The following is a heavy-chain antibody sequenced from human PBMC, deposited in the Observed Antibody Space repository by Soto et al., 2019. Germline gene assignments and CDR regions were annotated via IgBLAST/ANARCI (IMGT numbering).Heavy chain of an antibody. CDR2: IYYSGST. V-gene: IGHV4-30-4*01. D-gene: IGHD4-17*01. CDR1: GGSISSGDYY. J-gene: IGHJ4*02. Sequence: QVQLQESGPGLVKPSQTLSLTCTVSGGSISSGDYYWSWIRQPPGKGLEWIGYIYYSGSTYYNPSLKSRVTISVDTSKNQFSLKLSSVTAADTAVYYCARDRGPTYGGNSLPFDYWGQGTLVTVSS. CDR3: ARDRGPTYGGNSLPFDY.